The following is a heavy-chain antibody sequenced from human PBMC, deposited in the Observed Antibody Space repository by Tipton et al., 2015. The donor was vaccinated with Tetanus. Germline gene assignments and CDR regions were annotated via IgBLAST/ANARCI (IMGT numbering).Heavy chain of an antibody. J-gene: IGHJ4*02. CDR1: GGTFSSYA. Sequence: QLVQSGAEVKKPGSSVKVSCKASGGTFSSYAISWVRQAPGQGLEWMGGIIPIFGTANYAQKFQGRVTITADESTSTAYMELSSLRSAGTAVCYCACTPTDGYSSSFDSWAQGPLVPASS. CDR2: IIPIFGTA. V-gene: IGHV1-69*01. D-gene: IGHD5-24*01. CDR3: ACTPTDGYSSSFDS.